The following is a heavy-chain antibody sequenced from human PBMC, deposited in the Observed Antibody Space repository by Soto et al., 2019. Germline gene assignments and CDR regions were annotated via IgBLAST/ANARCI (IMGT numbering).Heavy chain of an antibody. CDR1: GFPFSTYP. V-gene: IGHV3-48*02. Sequence: DVQLVESGGGLVQPGGSLRLSCAASGFPFSTYPMHWVRQAPGKGLEWLSYINSASTTTFHADSVKGRFTVSRDNAKNALYLQLTSLRHEDTAVYYCTRDLSHWGQGTLGTDSS. J-gene: IGHJ4*02. CDR2: INSASTTT. CDR3: TRDLSH.